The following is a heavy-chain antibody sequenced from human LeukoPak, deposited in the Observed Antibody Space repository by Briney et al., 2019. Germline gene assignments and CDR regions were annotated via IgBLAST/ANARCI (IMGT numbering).Heavy chain of an antibody. J-gene: IGHJ6*02. CDR2: IYTSGST. CDR1: GGSISSGSYY. CDR3: AREGCSSTSCYGLGFYGMDV. Sequence: SETLSLTCTVSGGSISSGSYYWSWIRQPAGKGLEWIGRIYTSGSTNYNPSLKSRVTISVDTSKNQFSLKLSSVTAADTAVYYFAREGCSSTSCYGLGFYGMDVWGQGTTVTVSS. D-gene: IGHD2-2*01. V-gene: IGHV4-61*02.